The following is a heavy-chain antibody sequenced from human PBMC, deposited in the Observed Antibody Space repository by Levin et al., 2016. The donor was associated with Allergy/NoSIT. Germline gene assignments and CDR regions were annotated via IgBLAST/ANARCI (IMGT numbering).Heavy chain of an antibody. D-gene: IGHD4-17*01. J-gene: IGHJ4*02. V-gene: IGHV3-30-3*01. CDR2: ISYDATSK. CDR3: ARNPTALYYFDY. Sequence: VRQAPGKGLEWVAIISYDATSKYYSDSVKGRFTISRDNSKNTLYLQMNSLRPEDTAVYYCARNPTALYYFDYWGQGTLVIVSS.